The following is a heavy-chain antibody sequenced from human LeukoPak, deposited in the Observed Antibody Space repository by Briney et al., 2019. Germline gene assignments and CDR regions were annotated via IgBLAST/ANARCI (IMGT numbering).Heavy chain of an antibody. V-gene: IGHV1-18*01. J-gene: IGHJ6*02. CDR1: GYTFSSYG. Sequence: ASVKVSCKASGYTFSSYGISWVRQAPGQGVEGMGWISAYNGNTNYAQKLQGRVTMTTDTSTSTAYMELRSLRSDDTAVYYCAGLLTGFPYYYYYGMDVWGQGTTVTVSS. D-gene: IGHD7-27*01. CDR2: ISAYNGNT. CDR3: AGLLTGFPYYYYYGMDV.